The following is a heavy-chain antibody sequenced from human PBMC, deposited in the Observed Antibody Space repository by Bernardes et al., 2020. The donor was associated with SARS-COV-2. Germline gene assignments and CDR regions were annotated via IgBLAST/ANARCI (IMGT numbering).Heavy chain of an antibody. D-gene: IGHD4-17*01. CDR3: VKDMMPSLTSVTRSFDL. Sequence: SLRLSCAPSGFTFPNFAMHWVRQAPGKGLEWVSGITWNSGTKAYTDSVKGRFTISRDNAKKSLFLEMNNLRPEDTALYYCVKDMMPSLTSVTRSFDLWGQGTLVTVSS. V-gene: IGHV3-9*01. J-gene: IGHJ4*02. CDR1: GFTFPNFA. CDR2: ITWNSGTK.